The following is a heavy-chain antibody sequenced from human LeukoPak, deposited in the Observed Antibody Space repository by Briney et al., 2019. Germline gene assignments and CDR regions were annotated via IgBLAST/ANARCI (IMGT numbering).Heavy chain of an antibody. CDR1: GYTFTSYW. V-gene: IGHV5-51*01. CDR3: ARPYCSSTSCYPYYFDY. D-gene: IGHD2-2*01. J-gene: IGHJ4*02. CDR2: IYPGDSDT. Sequence: GESLKISCKGSGYTFTSYWIGWVRQMPGKGLEWMGIIYPGDSDTRYSPSFQGQVTISADKSISTAYLQWSSLKASDTAMYYCARPYCSSTSCYPYYFDYWGQGTLVTASS.